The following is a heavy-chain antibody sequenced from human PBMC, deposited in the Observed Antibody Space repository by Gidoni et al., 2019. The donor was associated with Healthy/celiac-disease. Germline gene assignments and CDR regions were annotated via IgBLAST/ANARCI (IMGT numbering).Heavy chain of an antibody. CDR1: GGTFSSYA. CDR2: IIPIFGTA. V-gene: IGHV1-69*01. D-gene: IGHD3-3*01. Sequence: QVQLVQSGAEAKKPGSSVKVSCKASGGTFSSYAISWVRQAPGQGLEWMGGIIPIFGTANYAQKFQGRVTITADESTSTAYMELSSLRSEDTAVYYCASTSKIFGVETLSHWFDPWGQGTLVTVSS. J-gene: IGHJ5*02. CDR3: ASTSKIFGVETLSHWFDP.